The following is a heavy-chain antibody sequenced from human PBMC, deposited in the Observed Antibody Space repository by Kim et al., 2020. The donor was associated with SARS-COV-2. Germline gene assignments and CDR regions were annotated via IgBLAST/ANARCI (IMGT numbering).Heavy chain of an antibody. J-gene: IGHJ4*02. CDR3: ARDFEELLYLDY. V-gene: IGHV3-21*01. D-gene: IGHD1-26*01. CDR1: GFTFSSYS. CDR2: ISSSSSYI. Sequence: GGSLRLSCATSGFTFSSYSMNWVRQAPGKGLEWVSSISSSSSYIYYADSVKGRFTISRDNAKNSLYLQMNSLRAEDTAVYYCARDFEELLYLDYWGQGTLVTVSS.